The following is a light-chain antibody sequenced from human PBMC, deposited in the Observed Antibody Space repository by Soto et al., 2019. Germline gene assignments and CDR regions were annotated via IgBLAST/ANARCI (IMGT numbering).Light chain of an antibody. V-gene: IGKV3-15*01. CDR1: QGVSRK. CDR3: QQYDNWPLP. J-gene: IGKJ4*01. CDR2: RAS. Sequence: DIVMTQSPATLSVAPGERVTFSCRASQGVSRKLAWYQHKPGQAPRLLIYRASTRATGIPARFSGSGSGTEFTLTISSLQSEDFAVYYCQQYDNWPLPFGGGTKVDIK.